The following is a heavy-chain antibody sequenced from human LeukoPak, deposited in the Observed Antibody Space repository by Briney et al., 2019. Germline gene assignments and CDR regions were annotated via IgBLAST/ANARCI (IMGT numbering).Heavy chain of an antibody. CDR3: ARGPPTIVVVITTGDFDS. V-gene: IGHV1-2*02. Sequence: ASVKVSCKASGYTFTGHYIHWVRQAPGQGLEWMGWINPNSGGTNYAQKFQGRVTMTRDTSISTAYMELRRLRSDDRAVYYCARGPPTIVVVITTGDFDSWGQGTLVTVSS. CDR2: INPNSGGT. CDR1: GYTFTGHY. J-gene: IGHJ4*02. D-gene: IGHD3-22*01.